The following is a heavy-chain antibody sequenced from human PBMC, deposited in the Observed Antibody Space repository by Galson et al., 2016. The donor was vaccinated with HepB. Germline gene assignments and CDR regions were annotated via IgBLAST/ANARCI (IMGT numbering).Heavy chain of an antibody. J-gene: IGHJ4*02. V-gene: IGHV3-48*01. CDR2: IGSGGSTI. CDR1: GLTFINYW. Sequence: SLRLSCAASGLTFINYWMSWVRQAPGKGLEWVSYIGSGGSTIYYADSVKGRFTISRDNSKNTLSLQMNSLRAEDTAVYYCAKNDILAGYSAFDYWGQGTLVTVSS. D-gene: IGHD3-9*01. CDR3: AKNDILAGYSAFDY.